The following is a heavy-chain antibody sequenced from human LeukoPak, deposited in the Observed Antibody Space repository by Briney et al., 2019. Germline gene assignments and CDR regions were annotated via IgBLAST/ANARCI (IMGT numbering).Heavy chain of an antibody. D-gene: IGHD3-16*01. V-gene: IGHV1-2*05. CDR2: LNHNRGGT. CDR3: ARSQGLILFDY. J-gene: IGHJ4*02. Sequence: ASVKVFCKASGYTFSVHYMHWVRRAPGQGLEWMGRLNHNRGGTKYAQKFQGRDTMNRDTPISTAYRELRGLRSDGAGVFYWARSQGLILFDYWGQGTLVTVSS. CDR1: GYTFSVHY.